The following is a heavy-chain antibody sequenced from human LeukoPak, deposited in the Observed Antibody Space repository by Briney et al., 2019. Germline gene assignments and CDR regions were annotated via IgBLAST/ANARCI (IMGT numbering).Heavy chain of an antibody. Sequence: ASVKVSCKASGYTFTGYYMHWVRQAPGQGLEWMGWINPNSGGTNYAQKFQGRVTMTRDTSISTANMELSRLRSDDTAVYYCAVSPWVLGDFGADGFDPWGQGTLVTVSS. D-gene: IGHD3-16*01. V-gene: IGHV1-2*02. J-gene: IGHJ5*02. CDR3: AVSPWVLGDFGADGFDP. CDR1: GYTFTGYY. CDR2: INPNSGGT.